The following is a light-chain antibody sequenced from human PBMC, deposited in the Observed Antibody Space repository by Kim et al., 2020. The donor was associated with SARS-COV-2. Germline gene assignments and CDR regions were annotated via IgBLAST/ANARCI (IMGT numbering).Light chain of an antibody. V-gene: IGKV1-17*01. Sequence: ASVGDRVTITCRVSQDITNDLAWYQPKPGKAPKRLIYAATSLQSGVPSRFSGGVSGPEFTLTIISLQPEDFATYFCLQHSSYPWTFGLGTKVDIK. CDR2: AAT. J-gene: IGKJ1*01. CDR3: LQHSSYPWT. CDR1: QDITND.